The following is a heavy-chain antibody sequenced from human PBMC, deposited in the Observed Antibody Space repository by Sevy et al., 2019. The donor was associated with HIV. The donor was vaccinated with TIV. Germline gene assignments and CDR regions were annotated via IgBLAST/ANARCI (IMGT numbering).Heavy chain of an antibody. D-gene: IGHD1-26*01. CDR1: GFTFSSYS. CDR3: ARGPPDGSYDYFDY. CDR2: ISGSINYI. V-gene: IGHV3-21*06. Sequence: GGSLRLSCAASGFTFSSYSMNWVRQAPGKGLEWVSAISGSINYIYYAESVKGRFIISRDNVKNTLYLQMNSLRADDTAVYYCARGPPDGSYDYFDYWGQGTLVTVSS. J-gene: IGHJ4*02.